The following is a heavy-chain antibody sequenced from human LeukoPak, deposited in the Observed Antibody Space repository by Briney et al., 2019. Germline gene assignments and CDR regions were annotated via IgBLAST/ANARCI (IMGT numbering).Heavy chain of an antibody. V-gene: IGHV4-30-2*05. CDR3: ARGSSSWHGTYYFDY. J-gene: IGHJ4*02. CDR2: IYYSGST. Sequence: SETLSLTCAVSGGSISSGGYSWSWIRQPPGKGLEWIGYIYYSGSTYYNPSLKSRVTISVDTSKNQFSLKLSSVTAADTAVYYCARGSSSWHGTYYFDYWGQGTLVTVSS. D-gene: IGHD6-13*01. CDR1: GGSISSGGYS.